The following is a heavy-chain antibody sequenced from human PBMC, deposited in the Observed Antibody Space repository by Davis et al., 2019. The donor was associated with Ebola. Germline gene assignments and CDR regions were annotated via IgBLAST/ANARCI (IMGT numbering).Heavy chain of an antibody. D-gene: IGHD6-13*01. Sequence: SVPVSRLPSRYSLTRYYMHWVRPAPPQGLEWMGIINPSLGSTSYAQKFQGRVTMTRNTSISTDYMELSSLRSEDTAVYYCARDVGTPQLVTRPWGNYFDYWGQGTLVTVSS. CDR1: RYSLTRYY. J-gene: IGHJ4*02. CDR2: INPSLGST. CDR3: ARDVGTPQLVTRPWGNYFDY. V-gene: IGHV1-46*01.